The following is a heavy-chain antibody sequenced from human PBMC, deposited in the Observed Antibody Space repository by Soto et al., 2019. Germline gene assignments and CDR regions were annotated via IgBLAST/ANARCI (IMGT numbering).Heavy chain of an antibody. D-gene: IGHD6-13*01. Sequence: PGGSLRLSCSASGFTFRTYAMHWVRQAPGKGLEYVSALNSNGGGTYYADSVKGRFTISRDNSKSTLYLQMNSLRLEDTAVYYCVKGSSWYHYYGMDVWGQGITVTVSS. V-gene: IGHV3-64D*08. CDR3: VKGSSWYHYYGMDV. CDR2: LNSNGGGT. CDR1: GFTFRTYA. J-gene: IGHJ6*02.